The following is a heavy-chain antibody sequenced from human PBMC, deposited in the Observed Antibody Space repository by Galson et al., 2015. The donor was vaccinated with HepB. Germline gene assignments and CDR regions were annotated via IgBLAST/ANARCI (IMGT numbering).Heavy chain of an antibody. Sequence: SLRLSCAASGFTFGDYYITWIRQAPGKGLEWVAVISYDGSNKYYADSVKGRFTISRDNSKNTLYLQMNSLRAEDTAVYYCAKGDDPYCSGGSCYPGGYWGQGTLVTVSS. D-gene: IGHD2-15*01. J-gene: IGHJ4*02. V-gene: IGHV3-30*18. CDR3: AKGDDPYCSGGSCYPGGY. CDR1: GFTFGDYY. CDR2: ISYDGSNK.